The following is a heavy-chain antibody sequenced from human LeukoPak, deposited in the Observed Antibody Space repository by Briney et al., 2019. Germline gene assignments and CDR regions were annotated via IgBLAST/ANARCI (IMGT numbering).Heavy chain of an antibody. CDR2: VYYTGST. D-gene: IGHD2-2*01. CDR1: GGSISTYY. V-gene: IGHV4-59*01. J-gene: IGHJ6*03. Sequence: SETLSLTCTVSGGSISTYYWSWIRQPPGKGLEWIGYVYYTGSTNYNPSLKSRVTMSVDTSKIQFSLKLSSVTAADTAVYYCARGCSSTSCLYYYYYMDVWGKGTTVTVSS. CDR3: ARGCSSTSCLYYYYYMDV.